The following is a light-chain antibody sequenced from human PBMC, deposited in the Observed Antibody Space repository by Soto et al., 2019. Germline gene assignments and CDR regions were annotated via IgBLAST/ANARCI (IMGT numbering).Light chain of an antibody. J-gene: IGKJ5*01. Sequence: IQLTESRCSLSASVGDRGTITCRAIRGISSYLAWYQQKPGKAPKLLIYAASTLHSGVQSRFSGSGSGTDFTLTISSLQPEDFATYYCQQLNSYPSITFGQGTRLEIK. CDR2: AAS. V-gene: IGKV1-9*01. CDR3: QQLNSYPSIT. CDR1: RGISSY.